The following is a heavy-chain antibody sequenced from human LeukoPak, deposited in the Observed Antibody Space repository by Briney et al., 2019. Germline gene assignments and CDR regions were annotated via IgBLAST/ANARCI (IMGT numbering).Heavy chain of an antibody. D-gene: IGHD6-6*01. CDR1: GFTFTDYE. Sequence: GGSLRLSCDTSGFTFTDYEMNWVRQAPGKGLEWISYLSSTARTIYYAGSVKGRFTISRDTARNSVSLQMNSLRGDDTAVYYCARRGRSSAYYFDYWGQGTLVIVSS. CDR3: ARRGRSSAYYFDY. J-gene: IGHJ4*02. V-gene: IGHV3-48*03. CDR2: LSSTARTI.